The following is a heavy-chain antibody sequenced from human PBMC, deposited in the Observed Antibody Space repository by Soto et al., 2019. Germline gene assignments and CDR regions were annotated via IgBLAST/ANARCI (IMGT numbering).Heavy chain of an antibody. CDR2: ISGSGGNT. V-gene: IGHV3-23*01. CDR3: AKDTDGATYYDFWHY. Sequence: EVQLLESGGGLVQPGGSLRLSCAGSGFTFISYAMSWVRQAPGKGLVWVSAISGSGGNTYYADSVKGRFTISRDNSKNTLFLQMNSLRAEDTAVYYCAKDTDGATYYDFWHYWGQGTLVTVSS. CDR1: GFTFISYA. D-gene: IGHD3-3*01. J-gene: IGHJ4*02.